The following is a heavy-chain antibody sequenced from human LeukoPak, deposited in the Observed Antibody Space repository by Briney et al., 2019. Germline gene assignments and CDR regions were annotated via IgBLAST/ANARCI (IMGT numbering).Heavy chain of an antibody. D-gene: IGHD3-22*01. Sequence: PGGSLRLSCAASGFTFSSYAMSWVRQAPGKGLEWVSAISGSGGSTYYADSVKGRFTISRDNSKNTLYLQMNSLRAEDTAVYYCASQDSSGYYLDYWGQGTLVTVSS. V-gene: IGHV3-23*01. CDR1: GFTFSSYA. CDR2: ISGSGGST. CDR3: ASQDSSGYYLDY. J-gene: IGHJ4*02.